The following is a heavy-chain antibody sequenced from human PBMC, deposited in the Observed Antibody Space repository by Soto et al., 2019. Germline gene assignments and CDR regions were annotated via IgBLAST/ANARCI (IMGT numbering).Heavy chain of an antibody. CDR3: ARQDGSGSPG. V-gene: IGHV4-39*01. Sequence: QLQLQESGPGLVKPSETLSLTCTVSGGSISSSSYYWGWIRQPPGKGLEWLGSIYYSGSTYYNPSLKSRVSISVDTSKNQFSLKLSSVTAADTAVYYCARQDGSGSPGWGQGTLVTVSS. CDR2: IYYSGST. J-gene: IGHJ4*02. D-gene: IGHD3-10*01. CDR1: GGSISSSSYY.